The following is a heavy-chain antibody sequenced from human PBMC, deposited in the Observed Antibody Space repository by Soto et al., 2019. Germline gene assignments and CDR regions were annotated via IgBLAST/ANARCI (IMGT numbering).Heavy chain of an antibody. CDR2: IIPIFGAP. D-gene: IGHD1-7*01. CDR3: ARAHEGPELPNYYYYTVDV. CDR1: GGTFSSFA. V-gene: IGHV1-69*13. Sequence: GASVKVSCKASGGTFSSFAISWVRQAPGQGLEWMGGIIPIFGAPNYSQRFQGRVTITADESTSTAYMELSSLRSEDTAVYYCARAHEGPELPNYYYYTVDVWGQGTTVTVSS. J-gene: IGHJ6*02.